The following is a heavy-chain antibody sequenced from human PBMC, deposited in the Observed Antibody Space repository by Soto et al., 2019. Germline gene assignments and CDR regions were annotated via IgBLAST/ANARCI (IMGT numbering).Heavy chain of an antibody. Sequence: GGSLRLSCAASGFTFSSYAMHWVRQAPGKGLEWVAVISYDGSNKYYADSVKGRFTISRDNSKNTLYLQMNSLRAEDTAVYYCASAPYYDFDYWGQGTLVTVSS. CDR3: ASAPYYDFDY. CDR2: ISYDGSNK. CDR1: GFTFSSYA. J-gene: IGHJ4*02. D-gene: IGHD3-3*01. V-gene: IGHV3-30-3*01.